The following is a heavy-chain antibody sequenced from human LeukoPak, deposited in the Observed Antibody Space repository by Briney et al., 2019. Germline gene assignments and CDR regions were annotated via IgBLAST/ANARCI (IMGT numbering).Heavy chain of an antibody. J-gene: IGHJ4*02. V-gene: IGHV3-23*01. CDR3: ARSISGRSGSRGGRYYFDF. Sequence: GGSLRLSCEASGFTFSSDAMSWVRQAPGRGLEWVSAIGPSGSTYYTDSVQGRFAISRDNSKDTLYLQMNSLRVEDTAIYYCARSISGRSGSRGGRYYFDFWGQGAPVTVSS. D-gene: IGHD1-26*01. CDR2: IGPSGST. CDR1: GFTFSSDA.